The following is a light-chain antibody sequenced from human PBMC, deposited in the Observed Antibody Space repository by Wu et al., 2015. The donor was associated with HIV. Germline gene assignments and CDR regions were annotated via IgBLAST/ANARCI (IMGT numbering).Light chain of an antibody. CDR3: QQLNSFPLT. CDR1: RDIFTY. J-gene: IGKJ5*01. Sequence: AIQLTQSPSSLSASIGDRVNITCRASRDIFTYLAWYQQTPGKAPRVLIYDASTLQRGVSSRFSGSGSGTDFTLTISGLQREDFAIYFCQQLNSFPLTFGLGSRLEI. V-gene: IGKV1-13*02. CDR2: DAS.